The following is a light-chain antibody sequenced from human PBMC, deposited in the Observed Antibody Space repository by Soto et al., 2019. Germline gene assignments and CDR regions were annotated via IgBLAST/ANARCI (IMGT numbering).Light chain of an antibody. CDR3: QAWDSSTEGYV. V-gene: IGLV3-1*01. Sequence: SSELTQPPSVSVSPGQTASITCSGDKLGDKYACWYQQKPGQSPVLVIYQDSKRPSGIPERFSGSNSGNTATLTISGTQAMDEADYYCQAWDSSTEGYVFGTGTKLTVL. J-gene: IGLJ1*01. CDR2: QDS. CDR1: KLGDKY.